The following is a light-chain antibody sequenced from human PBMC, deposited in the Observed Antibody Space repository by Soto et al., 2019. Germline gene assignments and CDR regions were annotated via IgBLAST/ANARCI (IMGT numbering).Light chain of an antibody. Sequence: EIQMTQSPSTLSASVGDRVTITCRASQSINSRLAWHQQKPGKAPTLLIYKASNIESGVPSRFSGSGSGTEFTLPIISLQPDDFATYYCQQYHAFPGTFGQGTRVEIK. J-gene: IGKJ1*01. CDR1: QSINSR. CDR3: QQYHAFPGT. CDR2: KAS. V-gene: IGKV1-5*03.